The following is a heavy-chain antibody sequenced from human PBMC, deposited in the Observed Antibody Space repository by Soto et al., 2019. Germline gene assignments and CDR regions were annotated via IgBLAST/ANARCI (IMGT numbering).Heavy chain of an antibody. CDR1: GFSLSTSGVG. D-gene: IGHD2-15*01. Sequence: QITLKESGPTLVKPTQTLTLTCTFSGFSLSTSGVGVGWIRQPPGKALEWLALIYWDDDKRYSPSLKSRLTITKDTSKNQVVLTMTNMDPVDTATYYCARRNLYLPQYYFDYWGQGTLVTVSS. CDR2: IYWDDDK. V-gene: IGHV2-5*02. CDR3: ARRNLYLPQYYFDY. J-gene: IGHJ4*02.